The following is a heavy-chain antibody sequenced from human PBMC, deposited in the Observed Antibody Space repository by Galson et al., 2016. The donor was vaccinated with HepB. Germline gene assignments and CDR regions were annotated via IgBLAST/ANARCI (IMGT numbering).Heavy chain of an antibody. CDR3: ATARPGVAAVWSAFDI. Sequence: CAISGDSVSSNNAAWNWIRQSPSRGLEWLGRTYYRSKWYNDYAVSVKSRITINPDTSKNQFSLQLNSVTPEDTAIYYCATARPGVAAVWSAFDIWGQGTMVTGSS. V-gene: IGHV6-1*01. CDR1: GDSVSSNNAA. D-gene: IGHD6-13*01. CDR2: TYYRSKWYN. J-gene: IGHJ3*02.